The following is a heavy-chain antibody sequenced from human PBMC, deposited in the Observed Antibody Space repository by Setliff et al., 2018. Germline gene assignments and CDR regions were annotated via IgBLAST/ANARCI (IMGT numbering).Heavy chain of an antibody. D-gene: IGHD3-3*01. V-gene: IGHV3-30*06. CDR1: GFTFSAYS. J-gene: IGHJ4*02. Sequence: GSLRLSCETSGFTFSAYSLMWVRQAPGKGLEWLAVISYDGINKYYADSVRGRFTISRDNSKNTLFLQMNSLRTDDTAVFYCVRDSPSSLYNFWSGCSDYWGQGTLVTVSS. CDR3: VRDSPSSLYNFWSGCSDY. CDR2: ISYDGINK.